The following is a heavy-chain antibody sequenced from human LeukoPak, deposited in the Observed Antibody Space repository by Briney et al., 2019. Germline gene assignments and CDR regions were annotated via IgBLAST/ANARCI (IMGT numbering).Heavy chain of an antibody. V-gene: IGHV3-33*01. CDR3: ARDKGTTCIDN. D-gene: IGHD4-17*01. CDR2: IYYDGSPK. CDR1: GITFSRSG. Sequence: GGSLRLSCAASGITFSRSGMHWVRQAPGKGLEWVAFIYYDGSPKYYADSVKGRFTISRDNSKDTLYLQMNSLRAEDTAVYYCARDKGTTCIDNWGQGALVTVSS. J-gene: IGHJ4*02.